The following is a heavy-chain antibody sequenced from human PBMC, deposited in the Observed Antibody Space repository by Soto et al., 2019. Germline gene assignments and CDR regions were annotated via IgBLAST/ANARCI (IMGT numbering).Heavy chain of an antibody. Sequence: GESLKISCKGSGYSFTIYWISWVRQMPGKGLEWMGRIDPSDSYTNYSPSFQGHVTISADKSISTAYLQWSSLKASDTAMYYCARLRYCSSTSCYKGYYYYYGMDVWGQGTTVTVSS. CDR2: IDPSDSYT. CDR3: ARLRYCSSTSCYKGYYYYYGMDV. J-gene: IGHJ6*02. D-gene: IGHD2-2*02. V-gene: IGHV5-10-1*01. CDR1: GYSFTIYW.